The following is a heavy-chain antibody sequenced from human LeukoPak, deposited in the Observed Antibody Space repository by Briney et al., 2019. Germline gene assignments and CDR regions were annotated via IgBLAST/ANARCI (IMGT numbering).Heavy chain of an antibody. CDR1: GYTFTGYY. CDR2: INPNSGGT. CDR3: ARERSFRRGIAAAGSLGY. Sequence: ASVKVSCKASGYTFTGYYMHWVRRAPGQGLEWMGWINPNSGGTNYAQKFQGRVTMTRDTSISTAYMELSRLRSDDTAVYYCARERSFRRGIAAAGSLGYWGRGTLVTVSS. D-gene: IGHD6-13*01. J-gene: IGHJ4*02. V-gene: IGHV1-2*02.